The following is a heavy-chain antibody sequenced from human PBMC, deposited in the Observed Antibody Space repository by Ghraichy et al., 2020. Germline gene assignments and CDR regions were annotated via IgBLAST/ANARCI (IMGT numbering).Heavy chain of an antibody. CDR2: IKSKTDGGTT. Sequence: GGSLRLSCAASGFTFSNAWMSWVRQAPGKGLEWVGRIKSKTDGGTTDYAAPVKGRFTISRDDSKNTLYLQMNSLKTEDTAVYYCTTEVVVVVAATLDYFQHWGQGTLVTVSS. CDR3: TTEVVVVVAATLDYFQH. J-gene: IGHJ1*01. CDR1: GFTFSNAW. D-gene: IGHD2-15*01. V-gene: IGHV3-15*01.